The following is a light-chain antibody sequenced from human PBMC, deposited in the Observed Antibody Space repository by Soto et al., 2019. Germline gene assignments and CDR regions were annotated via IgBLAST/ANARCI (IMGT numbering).Light chain of an antibody. CDR1: SSDVGGYNY. J-gene: IGLJ3*02. Sequence: QSALTQPPSASGSPGQSVTISCTGTSSDVGGYNYVSWYQQHPGKAPKLMIYEVTKRPSGVPDRVSGSKSGNTASLTVSGLQAEDEADYYCSSKATNAGGDNWVFGGGTKLTVL. CDR3: SSKATNAGGDNWV. CDR2: EVT. V-gene: IGLV2-8*01.